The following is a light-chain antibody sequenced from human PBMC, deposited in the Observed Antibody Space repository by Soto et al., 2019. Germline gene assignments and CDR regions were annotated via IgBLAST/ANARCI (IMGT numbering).Light chain of an antibody. CDR3: QQYNNWPPIT. Sequence: EIVLTQSPGTLSVSAGARAPLSCRARQSVRSNLAWYQQKPGQAPRLLIYDASTRATGIPARFSGSGSGTEFILTISSLQSEDFGVYYCQQYNNWPPITFGQGTKVDIK. CDR2: DAS. J-gene: IGKJ1*01. V-gene: IGKV3D-15*01. CDR1: QSVRSN.